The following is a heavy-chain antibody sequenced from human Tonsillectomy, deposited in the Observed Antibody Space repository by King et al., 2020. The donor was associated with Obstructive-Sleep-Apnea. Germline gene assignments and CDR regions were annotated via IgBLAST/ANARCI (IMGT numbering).Heavy chain of an antibody. V-gene: IGHV4-30-4*01. CDR1: VGSISSGDYY. CDR3: ARDRTWIQLWSD. Sequence: QLQESGPGLVKPSQTLSLTCTVSVGSISSGDYYWSWIRQPPGKGLDWIGYIYYSGSTYYNPPLKSRVTISLDTSTNQFSLKLSSVTAADTAVYYCARDRTWIQLWSDWGQGTLVTVSS. CDR2: IYYSGST. J-gene: IGHJ4*02. D-gene: IGHD5-18*01.